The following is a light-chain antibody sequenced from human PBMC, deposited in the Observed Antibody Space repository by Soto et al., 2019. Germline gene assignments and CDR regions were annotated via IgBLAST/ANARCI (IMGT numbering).Light chain of an antibody. J-gene: IGKJ1*01. CDR1: QSVSNNY. CDR3: QQRSSWPRT. CDR2: GAS. V-gene: IGKV3D-20*02. Sequence: EIVLTPSPGTLSLSPGERATLSCRASQSVSNNYLAWYQQKPGQAPRLLIYGASNRATGIPDRFSGSGSGTDFTLTISSLEPEDFALYYCQQRSSWPRTFGQGTKVDIK.